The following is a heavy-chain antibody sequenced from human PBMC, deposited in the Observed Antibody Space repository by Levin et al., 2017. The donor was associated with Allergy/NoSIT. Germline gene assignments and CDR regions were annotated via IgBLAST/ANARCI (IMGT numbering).Heavy chain of an antibody. D-gene: IGHD6-19*01. J-gene: IGHJ4*02. V-gene: IGHV1-69*01. CDR2: IIPIFGTA. CDR3: ASAIAVAGFSSFDY. CDR1: GGTFSSYA. Sequence: VKVSCKASGGTFSSYAISWVRQAPGQGLEWMGGIIPIFGTANYAQKFQGRVTITADESTSTAYMELSSLRSEDTAVYYCASAIAVAGFSSFDYWGQGTLVTVSS.